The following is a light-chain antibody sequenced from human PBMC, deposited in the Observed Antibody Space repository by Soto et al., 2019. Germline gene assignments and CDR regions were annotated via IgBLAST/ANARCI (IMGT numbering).Light chain of an antibody. CDR1: TSDIGAYNY. CDR2: GVS. Sequence: QSALTQPRSVSGSPGQSVTISCTGTTSDIGAYNYVSWYQQHPGKAPKLIIYGVSKRPSGVPERVSGSKSDSTASLTISGLQDEDEADYYCCSYAGYYTLLFGGGTKLTVL. V-gene: IGLV2-11*01. CDR3: CSYAGYYTLL. J-gene: IGLJ2*01.